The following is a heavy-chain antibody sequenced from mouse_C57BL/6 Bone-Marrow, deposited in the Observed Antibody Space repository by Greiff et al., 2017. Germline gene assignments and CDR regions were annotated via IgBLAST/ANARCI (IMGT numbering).Heavy chain of an antibody. V-gene: IGHV14-4*01. CDR3: TTKPYYAMDY. CDR2: IDPENGDT. Sequence: VQLQQSGAELVRPGASVKLSCTASGFNIKDDYMHWVKQRPEQGLEWIGWIDPENGDTEYASKFQGKATITADTSSNTAYLQLSSLTSEDTAVYYCTTKPYYAMDYWGQGTSVTASS. J-gene: IGHJ4*01. CDR1: GFNIKDDY.